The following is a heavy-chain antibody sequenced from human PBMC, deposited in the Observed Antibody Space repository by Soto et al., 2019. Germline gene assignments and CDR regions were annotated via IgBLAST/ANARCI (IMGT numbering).Heavy chain of an antibody. V-gene: IGHV3-23*01. D-gene: IGHD2-21*02. CDR1: GFTFKSWA. J-gene: IGHJ5*02. CDR3: AKCDCGGDWGVYPYDH. Sequence: EVQLLESGGGLVQPGGSLRLSCAASGFTFKSWAMSWVRQAPGKGLEWVSGISGGGEKTYYADSVKGRFTISRDNSKNTVALQMDRLRVEDTALYYCAKCDCGGDWGVYPYDHWGQGSQVAVSS. CDR2: ISGGGEKT.